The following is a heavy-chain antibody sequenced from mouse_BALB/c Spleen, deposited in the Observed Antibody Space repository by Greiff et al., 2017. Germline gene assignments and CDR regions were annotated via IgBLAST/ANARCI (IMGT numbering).Heavy chain of an antibody. Sequence: EVQGVESGGGLVKPGGSLKLSCAASGFTFSSYAMSWVRQTPEKRLEWVASISSGGSTYYPDSVKGRFTISRDNARNILYLQMSSLRSEDTARYYCARGDYGSHYYYAMDYWGQGTSVTVSS. CDR2: ISSGGST. CDR1: GFTFSSYA. J-gene: IGHJ4*01. D-gene: IGHD1-1*01. V-gene: IGHV5-6-5*01. CDR3: ARGDYGSHYYYAMDY.